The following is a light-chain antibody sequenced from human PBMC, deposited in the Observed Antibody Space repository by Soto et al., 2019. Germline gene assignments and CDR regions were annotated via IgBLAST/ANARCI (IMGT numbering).Light chain of an antibody. Sequence: QSVLTQPPSASGTPGQRVTISCSGSSSNIGSNTVNWYQQLPGTAPKLLIYSNNQRPSGVPDRFSGFNSGTSASLAISGLQSEDEADYYCAAWDDSLNGAVFGGGTKLTVL. CDR3: AAWDDSLNGAV. V-gene: IGLV1-44*01. CDR2: SNN. CDR1: SSNIGSNT. J-gene: IGLJ2*01.